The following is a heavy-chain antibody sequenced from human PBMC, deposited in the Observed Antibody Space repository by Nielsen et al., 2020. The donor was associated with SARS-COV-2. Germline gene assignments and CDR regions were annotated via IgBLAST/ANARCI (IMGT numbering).Heavy chain of an antibody. CDR2: IDPSDSYT. Sequence: GESLKISCKGSGYSFTSYWISWVRQMPGKGLEWMGRIDPSDSYTNYSPSFQGHITISADKSISTAYLQWSSLKASDTAMYYCATTGYYDSSGYYGGGFDYWGQGTLVTVSS. CDR1: GYSFTSYW. D-gene: IGHD3-22*01. V-gene: IGHV5-10-1*01. CDR3: ATTGYYDSSGYYGGGFDY. J-gene: IGHJ4*02.